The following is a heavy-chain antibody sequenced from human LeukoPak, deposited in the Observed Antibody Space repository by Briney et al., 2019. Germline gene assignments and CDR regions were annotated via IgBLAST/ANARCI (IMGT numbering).Heavy chain of an antibody. D-gene: IGHD3-3*01. CDR3: AREGGLRFLEWANNWFDP. CDR1: GGSVRSYY. Sequence: KPSETLSLTCTVSGGSVRSYYWSWIRQPAGKGLEWIGRIYASGSTNYNPSLKSRVTMSVDTSKNQFSLKLSSVTAADTAVYYCAREGGLRFLEWANNWFDPWGQGTLVTVSS. V-gene: IGHV4-4*07. J-gene: IGHJ5*02. CDR2: IYASGST.